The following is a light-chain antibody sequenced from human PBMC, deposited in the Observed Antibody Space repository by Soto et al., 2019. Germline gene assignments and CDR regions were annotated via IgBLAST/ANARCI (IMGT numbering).Light chain of an antibody. Sequence: EIVLTQSPATLSLSPGERATLSCRASPSVTNFLAWYQQKPGQAPRLLIYGAFNRATGIPARFSGSGFGTDFTLTISSLEPEDSAIYYCQQRNIWPPVTFGQGTRLEIK. V-gene: IGKV3-11*01. CDR2: GAF. CDR3: QQRNIWPPVT. J-gene: IGKJ5*01. CDR1: PSVTNF.